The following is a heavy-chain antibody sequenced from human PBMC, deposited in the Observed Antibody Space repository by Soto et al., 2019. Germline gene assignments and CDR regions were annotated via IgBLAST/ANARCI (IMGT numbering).Heavy chain of an antibody. V-gene: IGHV1-3*03. J-gene: IGHJ4*02. CDR3: ARASMVRGPHFDY. CDR2: INSGNGDT. Sequence: ASVKVSCKASGYTFSSYTIHWLRQAPGQSLEWMGWINSGNGDTKYSQKFHGRVTFTRDTSANTAYMELTSLGSEDMAVYYCARASMVRGPHFDYWGQGTLVTVSS. CDR1: GYTFSSYT. D-gene: IGHD3-10*01.